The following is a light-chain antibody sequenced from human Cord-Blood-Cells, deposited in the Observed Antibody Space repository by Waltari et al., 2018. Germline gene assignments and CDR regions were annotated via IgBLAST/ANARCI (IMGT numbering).Light chain of an antibody. Sequence: QSALTQPASVSWSPGQSITISCTGTSSDVGGYNYVSWYQQHPGKAPKLMIYEVSNRPSGVSNRFSGSKSCNTASLTISGLQAEDEADYYCSSYTSSSTLVVFGGGTKLTVL. CDR2: EVS. CDR1: SSDVGGYNY. V-gene: IGLV2-14*01. CDR3: SSYTSSSTLVV. J-gene: IGLJ2*01.